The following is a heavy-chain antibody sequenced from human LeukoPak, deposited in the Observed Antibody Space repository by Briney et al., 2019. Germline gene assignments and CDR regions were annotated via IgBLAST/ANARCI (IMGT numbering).Heavy chain of an antibody. Sequence: LGKVSCKASGYTFTSYYMHWLRQAPGQGLEWMGIINPSSDSTRYAQKFQGRVTMTRDTSTCTVYMELSSLRSEDTAVYYCARNPVTKKYFDYWGQGTLVTVFS. CDR3: ARNPVTKKYFDY. CDR1: GYTFTSYY. D-gene: IGHD4-17*01. J-gene: IGHJ4*02. V-gene: IGHV1-46*01. CDR2: INPSSDST.